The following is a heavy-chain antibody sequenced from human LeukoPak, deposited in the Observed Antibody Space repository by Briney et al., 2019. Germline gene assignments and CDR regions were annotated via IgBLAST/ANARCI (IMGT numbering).Heavy chain of an antibody. CDR2: INHSGST. V-gene: IGHV4-34*01. CDR3: ARVPYTETYYYDSSGYYWGSYYFDY. J-gene: IGHJ4*02. CDR1: GGSLSGYY. D-gene: IGHD3-22*01. Sequence: SETLSLTCAVYGGSLSGYYWSWIRQPPGKGLEWIGEINHSGSTNYNPSLKSRVTISVDTSKNQFSLKLSSVTAADTAVYYCARVPYTETYYYDSSGYYWGSYYFDYWGQETLVTVSS.